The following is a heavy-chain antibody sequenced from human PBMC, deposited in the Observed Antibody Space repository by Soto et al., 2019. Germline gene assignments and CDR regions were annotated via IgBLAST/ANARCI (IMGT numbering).Heavy chain of an antibody. Sequence: SGGSLRLSCAASGFTFSDYFMSWIRQAPGKGLEWVSFISGSSDNIKYADSVKGRFTISRDNAKNSPYLQMNSLRAEDTAVYYCVRDSARIVVVPRVDGDNWLDPWGQGTLVTVSS. CDR2: ISGSSDNI. J-gene: IGHJ5*02. V-gene: IGHV3-11*06. D-gene: IGHD2-2*01. CDR3: VRDSARIVVVPRVDGDNWLDP. CDR1: GFTFSDYF.